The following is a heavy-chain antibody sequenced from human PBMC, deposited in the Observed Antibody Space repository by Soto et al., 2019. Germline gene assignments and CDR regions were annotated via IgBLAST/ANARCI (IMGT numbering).Heavy chain of an antibody. CDR3: SRHEEGRRMVFYGMDV. V-gene: IGHV3-73*01. CDR1: GFTFSRSD. D-gene: IGHD2-8*01. CDR2: VRSKIHNYAT. J-gene: IGHJ6*02. Sequence: GGSLRLSCSASGFTFSRSDLHWVRQAPGKGLEWVGRVRSKIHNYATSFADSVRGRFTISRNDSDNTVSLEMSGLKSEDTALYYCSRHEEGRRMVFYGMDVWGQGTTVTVYS.